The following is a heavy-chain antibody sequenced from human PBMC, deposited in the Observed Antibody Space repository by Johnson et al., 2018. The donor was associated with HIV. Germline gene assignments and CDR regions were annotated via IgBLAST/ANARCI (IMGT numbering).Heavy chain of an antibody. CDR3: AKDMFYIAAARSGAFDM. D-gene: IGHD6-13*01. CDR1: GFTFDDYA. Sequence: VQLVESGGGLVQPGRSLRLSCAASGFTFDDYAMHWVRQAPGKGLEWVSGISWNSGSIGYADSVKGRFTISRDNAKNSLYLQMNSLRAEDTALYYCAKDMFYIAAARSGAFDMWGQWTMVTVSS. J-gene: IGHJ3*02. V-gene: IGHV3-9*01. CDR2: ISWNSGSI.